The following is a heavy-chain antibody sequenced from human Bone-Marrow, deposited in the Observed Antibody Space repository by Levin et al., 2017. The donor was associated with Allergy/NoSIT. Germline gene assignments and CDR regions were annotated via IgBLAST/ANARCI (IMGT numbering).Heavy chain of an antibody. Sequence: GESLKISCAASGFTFSNYYMSWVRQVPGKGLEWVANIKQDGRDKFFVDSVKGRFTISRDNAKKSVYLQMNNLRVEDSAVYYCARESSVGEGAFDFWGQGTMVTVSS. CDR2: IKQDGRDK. V-gene: IGHV3-7*01. CDR1: GFTFSNYY. D-gene: IGHD1-26*01. J-gene: IGHJ3*01. CDR3: ARESSVGEGAFDF.